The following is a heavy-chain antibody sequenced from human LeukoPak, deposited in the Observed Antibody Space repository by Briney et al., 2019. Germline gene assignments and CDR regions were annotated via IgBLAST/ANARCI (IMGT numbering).Heavy chain of an antibody. Sequence: SETLSLTCDVSGGSITDGYWWSWVRQSPGKELEWIAEIHHSGSSNYNPSLKSRVTISVDKSKNQFSVVLTPVTAADTAVYYCARNAYYSADYWGQGTLVTVSS. J-gene: IGHJ4*02. CDR2: IHHSGSS. D-gene: IGHD2/OR15-2a*01. CDR1: GGSITDGYW. CDR3: ARNAYYSADY. V-gene: IGHV4-4*02.